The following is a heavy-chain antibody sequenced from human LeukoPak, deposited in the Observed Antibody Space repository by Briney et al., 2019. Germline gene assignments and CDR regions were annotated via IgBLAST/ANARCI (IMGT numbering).Heavy chain of an antibody. J-gene: IGHJ4*02. Sequence: AASVKVSCKASGYTFPSYGLSWVRQAPGQGLEWIGWISAHNGNTNYAQKLLGRVTMTTDTSTSTAYMELRSLRSDDTAVYYCARDCDRSGYFCYWGQGTLVTVSS. CDR3: ARDCDRSGYFCY. CDR2: ISAHNGNT. V-gene: IGHV1-18*01. CDR1: GYTFPSYG. D-gene: IGHD3-22*01.